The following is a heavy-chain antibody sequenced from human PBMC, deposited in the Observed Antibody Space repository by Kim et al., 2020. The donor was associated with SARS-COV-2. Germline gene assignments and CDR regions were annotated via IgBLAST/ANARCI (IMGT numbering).Heavy chain of an antibody. J-gene: IGHJ5*02. Sequence: GGSLRLSCAASGFTFDDYTMHWVRQAPGKGLEWVSLISWDGGSTYYADSVKGRFTISRDNSKNSLYLQMNSLRTEDTALYYCAKDIRPYSRGSGGFDPWGQGTLVTVSS. CDR2: ISWDGGST. CDR3: AKDIRPYSRGSGGFDP. V-gene: IGHV3-43*01. D-gene: IGHD6-19*01. CDR1: GFTFDDYT.